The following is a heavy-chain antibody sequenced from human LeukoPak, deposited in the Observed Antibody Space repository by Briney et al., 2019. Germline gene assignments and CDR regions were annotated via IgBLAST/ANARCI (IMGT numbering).Heavy chain of an antibody. CDR2: ISSSGSTI. CDR3: ARDLTYYDSSPVSY. J-gene: IGHJ4*02. V-gene: IGHV3-11*01. Sequence: GGSLRLSCAASGFTFSDYYMSWIRQAPGKGLEWVSYISSSGSTIYYADSVKGRFTISRDNAKNSLYLQMNSLRAEGTAVYYCARDLTYYDSSPVSYWGQGTLVTVSS. D-gene: IGHD3-22*01. CDR1: GFTFSDYY.